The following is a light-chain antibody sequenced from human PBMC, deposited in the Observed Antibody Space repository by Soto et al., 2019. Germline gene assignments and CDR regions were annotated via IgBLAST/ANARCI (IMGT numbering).Light chain of an antibody. CDR2: DAS. J-gene: IGKJ1*01. Sequence: DVHVTQYPTSRSASVGDRVTRTCRVGQIICSYLNWYQQNPGNAPTLLNYDASNLETGVPSRFSGSGSGTEFTLTISCFQTDDFATYYSQEDYGFSPWTSGQG. CDR3: QEDYGFSPWT. CDR1: QIICSY. V-gene: IGKV1-33*01.